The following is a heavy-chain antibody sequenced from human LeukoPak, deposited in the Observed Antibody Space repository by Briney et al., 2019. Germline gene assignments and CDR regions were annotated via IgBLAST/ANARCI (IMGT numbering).Heavy chain of an antibody. CDR1: GGSISSYY. V-gene: IGHV4-59*01. J-gene: IGHJ4*02. CDR3: ARDGEKYSSSPFDY. Sequence: SETLSLTCTVSGGSISSYYWSWIRQPPGKGLEWIGYIYYSGSTNYNPSLKSRVTISVDTSKNQFSLKLSSVTAADTAVYYCARDGEKYSSSPFDYWAREPWSPSPQ. CDR2: IYYSGST. D-gene: IGHD6-6*01.